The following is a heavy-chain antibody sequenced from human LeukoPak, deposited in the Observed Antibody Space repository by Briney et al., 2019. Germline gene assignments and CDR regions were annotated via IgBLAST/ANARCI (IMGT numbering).Heavy chain of an antibody. CDR3: ARTPPPTDCYSTSCYTGDWFDP. D-gene: IGHD2-2*02. CDR1: GGTFSSYA. Sequence: ASVKVSCKASGGTFSSYAISWVRQTPGQGLEWMGRIIPILGIAHYAQKFQGRVTTTADNSTNTAYMELSNLMPEDTAVYCCARTPPPTDCYSTSCYTGDWFDPWGQGTLVTVSS. CDR2: IIPILGIA. V-gene: IGHV1-69*04. J-gene: IGHJ5*02.